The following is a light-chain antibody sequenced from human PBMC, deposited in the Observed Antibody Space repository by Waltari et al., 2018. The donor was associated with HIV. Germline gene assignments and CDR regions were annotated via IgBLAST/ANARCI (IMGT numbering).Light chain of an antibody. V-gene: IGLV2-23*02. CDR2: DVS. J-gene: IGLJ2*01. Sequence: QSALTQPASVSGSPGPSSTISCTGTSSDVGGYNYVSWYQQHPGKAPKLMIYDVSKRPSGVSNRFSGSKSGNTASLTISGLQAEDEADYYCCSYAGSSTVVFGGGTKLTVL. CDR1: SSDVGGYNY. CDR3: CSYAGSSTVV.